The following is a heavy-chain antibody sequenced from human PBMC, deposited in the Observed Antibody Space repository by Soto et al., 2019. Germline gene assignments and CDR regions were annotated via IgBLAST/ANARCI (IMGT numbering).Heavy chain of an antibody. Sequence: QVQLEQSGGEVKQPGSSVRVSCKTSGGTFSTYAINWVRQAPGQGLEWMGAIIPLFGTADYSQKFQGRVTITADESTSTAHMELSSLRFDDTAVYFCARPKGTYSSGYYYFDFWGQGTLVTVSS. CDR2: IIPLFGTA. CDR1: GGTFSTYA. CDR3: ARPKGTYSSGYYYFDF. J-gene: IGHJ4*02. D-gene: IGHD6-19*01. V-gene: IGHV1-69*01.